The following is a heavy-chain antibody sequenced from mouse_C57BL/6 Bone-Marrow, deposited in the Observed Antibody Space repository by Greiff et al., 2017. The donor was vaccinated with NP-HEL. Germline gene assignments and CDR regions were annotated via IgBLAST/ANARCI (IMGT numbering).Heavy chain of an antibody. CDR1: GYTFTSYG. CDR2: IYPRSGNT. D-gene: IGHD5-1*01. J-gene: IGHJ2*01. Sequence: QVQLQQSGAELARPGASVKLSCKASGYTFTSYGISWVKQRTGQGLEWIGGIYPRSGNTYYHEKVKGKAPLTADKSSSTAYMELRSLTSEDSAVYFCARRGESNYIDYWGQGTTLTVSS. CDR3: ARRGESNYIDY. V-gene: IGHV1-81*01.